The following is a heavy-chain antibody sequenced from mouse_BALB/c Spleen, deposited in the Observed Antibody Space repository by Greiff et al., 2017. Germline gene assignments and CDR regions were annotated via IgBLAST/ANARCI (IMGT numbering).Heavy chain of an antibody. D-gene: IGHD2-14*01. CDR3: TRYEGY. Sequence: VQLQQSGTVLARPGASVKMSCKASGYTFTSYWMHWVKQRPGQGLEWIGAIYSGNSDTSYNQKFKGKAKLTAITSTCTAYMELSSVTKEDYAVFYCTRYEGYWGQGTTLTVSS. J-gene: IGHJ2*01. CDR2: IYSGNSDT. V-gene: IGHV1-5*01. CDR1: GYTFTSYW.